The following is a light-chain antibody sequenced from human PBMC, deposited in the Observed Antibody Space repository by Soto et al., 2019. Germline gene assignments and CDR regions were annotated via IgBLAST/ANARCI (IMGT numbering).Light chain of an antibody. CDR2: AAS. CDR3: PQSYSTPT. V-gene: IGKV1-39*01. J-gene: IGKJ1*01. CDR1: QSISSY. Sequence: DIQMTQSPSSLSASVGDRVTITCRASQSISSYLNWYQQKPGKAPKLLIYAASSLQSGVPSRFSGSGSGTDFILTISSLQPEDFATYYCPQSYSTPTFGQGTKVDIK.